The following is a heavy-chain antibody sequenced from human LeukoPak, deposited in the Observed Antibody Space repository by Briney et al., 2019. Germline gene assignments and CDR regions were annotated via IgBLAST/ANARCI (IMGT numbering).Heavy chain of an antibody. CDR1: GASISSSF. J-gene: IGHJ3*02. Sequence: PSETLSLTCTVSGASISSSFWTWIRQSPGKGLEWLAYIYYTGSTNLNPSLKSRLTISVDTSKNQFSLKLSSVTAADTAVYYCARDRHYDSSGYYYVDAFDIWGQGTMVTVSS. V-gene: IGHV4-59*12. CDR3: ARDRHYDSSGYYYVDAFDI. CDR2: IYYTGST. D-gene: IGHD3-22*01.